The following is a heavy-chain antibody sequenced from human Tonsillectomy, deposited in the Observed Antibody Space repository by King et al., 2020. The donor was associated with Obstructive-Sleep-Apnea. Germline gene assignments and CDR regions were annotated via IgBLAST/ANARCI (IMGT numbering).Heavy chain of an antibody. V-gene: IGHV3-74*02. J-gene: IGHJ4*02. CDR3: ARVPRVSQATFDY. CDR2: IISDGRST. CDR1: GFTFSSYW. D-gene: IGHD2-8*01. Sequence: EVQLVESGGGLVQPGGSLRLSCAASGFTFSSYWMHWVRQAPGKGLVWVSHIISDGRSTGYADSVKGRFAISRDNAKNTLYLQMNSRRAEDTAVYYCARVPRVSQATFDYWCQGTLVTVSS.